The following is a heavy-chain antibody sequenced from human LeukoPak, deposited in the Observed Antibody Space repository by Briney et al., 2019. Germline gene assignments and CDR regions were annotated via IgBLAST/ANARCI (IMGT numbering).Heavy chain of an antibody. CDR2: VYTSGTS. Sequence: SETLSLTCTVSGGSLTTYCWIWIRQSAGKGLEYIGHVYTSGTSNYNPSLKSRVSMSVDASKNRFSLNLSSVTAADTAVYYCGRAQAKLGGYYGMDVWGQGTTVTVSS. V-gene: IGHV4-4*07. D-gene: IGHD7-27*01. J-gene: IGHJ6*02. CDR3: GRAQAKLGGYYGMDV. CDR1: GGSLTTYC.